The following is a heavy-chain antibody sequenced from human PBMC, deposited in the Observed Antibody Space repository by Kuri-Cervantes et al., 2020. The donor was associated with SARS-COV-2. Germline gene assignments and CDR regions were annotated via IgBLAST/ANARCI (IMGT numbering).Heavy chain of an antibody. Sequence: SCAAFGVPLTTYSWSWVRQSPGKGLQWFGEINHSGGTKYRPSLRGRVSISIDASKNQVSLKLTSVTAADAAVYYCARGHIGVVPSPILGLGPHYYYYHLDVWGQGTTVTVSS. CDR2: INHSGGT. J-gene: IGHJ6*02. D-gene: IGHD2-2*01. CDR3: ARGHIGVVPSPILGLGPHYYYYHLDV. V-gene: IGHV4-34*01. CDR1: GVPLTTYS.